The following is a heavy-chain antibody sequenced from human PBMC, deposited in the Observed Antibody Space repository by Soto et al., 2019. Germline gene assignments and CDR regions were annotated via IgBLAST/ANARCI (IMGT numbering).Heavy chain of an antibody. Sequence: SETLSLTCTVSGGSISSGDYYWSWIRQPPGKGLEWIGYIYYSGSTYYNPSLKSRVTISVDTPKNQFSLKLSSVTAADTAVYYCARAPTVVAATPPWFDPWGQGTLVTVS. J-gene: IGHJ5*02. CDR2: IYYSGST. D-gene: IGHD2-15*01. CDR3: ARAPTVVAATPPWFDP. V-gene: IGHV4-30-4*01. CDR1: GGSISSGDYY.